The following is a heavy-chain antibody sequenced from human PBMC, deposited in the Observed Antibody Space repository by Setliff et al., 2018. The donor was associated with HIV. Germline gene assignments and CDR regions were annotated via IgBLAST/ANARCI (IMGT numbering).Heavy chain of an antibody. CDR1: GGSISNNSYY. Sequence: SSETLSLTCTVSGGSISNNSYYWGWVRQPPGKGLELIGNLFYNGNTYYNPSLKSRVTISVDTSKNQFSLKLSSVTAADTAVHYCARQFWMLTTLYFDSLGPGTLVTVSS. CDR2: LFYNGNT. J-gene: IGHJ4*02. V-gene: IGHV4-39*01. CDR3: ARQFWMLTTLYFDS. D-gene: IGHD3-16*01.